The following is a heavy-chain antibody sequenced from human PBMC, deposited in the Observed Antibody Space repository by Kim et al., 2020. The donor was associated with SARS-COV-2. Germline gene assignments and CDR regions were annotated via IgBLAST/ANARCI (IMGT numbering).Heavy chain of an antibody. Sequence: ASVKVSCKASGYTFTSYGISWVRQAPGQGLEWMGWISAYNGNTNYAQKLQGRVTMTTDTSTSTAYMELRSLRSDDTAVYYCARSSPLDITNAKRGYYYYGMDVWGQGTTVTVSS. J-gene: IGHJ6*02. CDR2: ISAYNGNT. CDR1: GYTFTSYG. D-gene: IGHD3-3*01. V-gene: IGHV1-18*01. CDR3: ARSSPLDITNAKRGYYYYGMDV.